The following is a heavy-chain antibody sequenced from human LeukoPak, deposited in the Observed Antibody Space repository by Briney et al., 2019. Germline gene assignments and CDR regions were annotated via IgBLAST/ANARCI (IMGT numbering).Heavy chain of an antibody. CDR3: VRGVGTN. V-gene: IGHV3-74*01. CDR1: GFTFSTNW. Sequence: GGSLRLSCAASGFTFSTNWMHWARQGPGKGLVWVSRINTDGSITSYADSVKGRFTISRDNAKNTLYLQMNSLRAEDTAVYYCVRGVGTNWGQGTLVTVSS. J-gene: IGHJ4*02. CDR2: INTDGSIT. D-gene: IGHD2-2*01.